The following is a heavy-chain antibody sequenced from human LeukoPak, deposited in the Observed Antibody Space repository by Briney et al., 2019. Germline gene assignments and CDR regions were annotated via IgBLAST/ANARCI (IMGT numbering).Heavy chain of an antibody. J-gene: IGHJ5*02. V-gene: IGHV4-34*01. CDR1: GGSFSGYY. CDR3: ATRNKDIVVVPADVNWFDP. Sequence: SETLSLTCAVYGGSFSGYYWSWIRQPPGKGLEWIGEINHSGSTNYNPSLKSRVTISVDTSKNQFSLKLSSVTAADTAVYYCATRNKDIVVVPADVNWFDPWGQGTLVTVSS. CDR2: INHSGST. D-gene: IGHD2-2*01.